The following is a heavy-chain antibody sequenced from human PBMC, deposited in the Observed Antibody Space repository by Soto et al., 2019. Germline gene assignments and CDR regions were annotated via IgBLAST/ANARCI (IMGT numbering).Heavy chain of an antibody. J-gene: IGHJ4*02. CDR3: ARIIAEAGTGFDF. CDR1: GYTFISYW. Sequence: PGEPLKISCQGSGYTFISYWIAWVRQKPGKGLEWMGIIYPGDSDIRYNPSFQGQVTISADKSINTAYLQWSSLKASDTAMYYCARIIAEAGTGFDFWGQGTLVTVSS. D-gene: IGHD6-19*01. V-gene: IGHV5-51*01. CDR2: IYPGDSDI.